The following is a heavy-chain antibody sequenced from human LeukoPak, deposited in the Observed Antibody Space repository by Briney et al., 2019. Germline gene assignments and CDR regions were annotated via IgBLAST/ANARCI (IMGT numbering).Heavy chain of an antibody. D-gene: IGHD1-14*01. CDR2: INPKNGGT. CDR3: AREGSLGTGVNWFDP. V-gene: IGHV1-2*02. Sequence: ASVKVSCKASGYSFSDYYIHWVRQAPGQGLEWMGWINPKNGGTKYAQNFQGRVTMTSDTSISTAYMELSRLRSDDTAVYYCAREGSLGTGVNWFDPWGQGSLVTVSS. CDR1: GYSFSDYY. J-gene: IGHJ5*02.